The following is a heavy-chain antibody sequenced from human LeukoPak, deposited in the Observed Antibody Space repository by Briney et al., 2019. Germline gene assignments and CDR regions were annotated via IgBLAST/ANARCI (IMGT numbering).Heavy chain of an antibody. CDR1: GGSISGSRRY. Sequence: SETLSLTCNVSGGSISGSRRYWGWVRQPPGGGLEWIASVRCTGSTYYNPSLQSRLTISVDNSQNQFSLKLKSVTAADTSVYYCTRQLSWASDTGDSWGQGTLVTVSS. CDR2: VRCTGST. D-gene: IGHD6-13*01. J-gene: IGHJ5*01. V-gene: IGHV4-39*01. CDR3: TRQLSWASDTGDS.